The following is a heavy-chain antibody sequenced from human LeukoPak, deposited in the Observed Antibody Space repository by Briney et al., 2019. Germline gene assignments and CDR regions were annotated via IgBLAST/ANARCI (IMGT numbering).Heavy chain of an antibody. CDR1: GGTSSSYA. Sequence: SVKVSCKASGGTSSSYAISWVRQAPGQGLEWMGGIIPIFGTANYAQKFQGRVTITADESTSTAYMELSSLRSEDTAVYYCARDPPYSGYDYYFDYWGQGTLVSVSS. CDR3: ARDPPYSGYDYYFDY. D-gene: IGHD5-12*01. J-gene: IGHJ4*02. CDR2: IIPIFGTA. V-gene: IGHV1-69*13.